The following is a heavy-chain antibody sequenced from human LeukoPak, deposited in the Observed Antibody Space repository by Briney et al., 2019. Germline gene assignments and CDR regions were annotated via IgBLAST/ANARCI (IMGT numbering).Heavy chain of an antibody. V-gene: IGHV3-7*03. CDR2: IKEDGTET. D-gene: IGHD5-24*01. CDR1: GFMFSSNW. CDR3: AKEGRSLQTY. J-gene: IGHJ4*02. Sequence: GGSLRLSCTASGFMFSSNWMSWVRLAPGKGLEWVANIKEDGTETYYVDSVKGRFTISRDNAKNSLYLQMNSLRVEDTAVYYCAKEGRSLQTYWGQGTLVTVSS.